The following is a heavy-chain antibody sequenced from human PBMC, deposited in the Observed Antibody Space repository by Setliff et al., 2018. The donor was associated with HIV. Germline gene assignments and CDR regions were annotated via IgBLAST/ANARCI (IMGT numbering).Heavy chain of an antibody. D-gene: IGHD5-18*01. V-gene: IGHV4-34*01. CDR1: GGSFSDYH. CDR3: VGRGYNVNRP. CDR2: VNHSGST. Sequence: PSETLSLTCGVSGGSFSDYHWTWIRQSPGKGLEWIGEVNHSGSTNYNPSLKSRLSISVDTSKNQFSLKVTSVTAADTATYYCVGRGYNVNRPWGQGNLVTVSS. J-gene: IGHJ5*02.